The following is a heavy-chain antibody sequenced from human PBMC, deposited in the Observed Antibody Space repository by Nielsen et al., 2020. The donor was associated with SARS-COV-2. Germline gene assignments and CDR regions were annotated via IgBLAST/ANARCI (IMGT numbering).Heavy chain of an antibody. CDR2: IYHGGST. D-gene: IGHD2-15*01. CDR3: ARLSGYCDTSNCFAGDS. CDR1: GGSISSHNW. J-gene: IGHJ5*01. V-gene: IGHV4-4*02. Sequence: SETLSLTCTVSGGSISSHNWWSWVRQPPGKGLEWIGQIYHGGSTNYSPSLKSRVTMSVDKSNNQFSLKLTSVTAADTAVYYCARLSGYCDTSNCFAGDSWGHGTSVTVPS.